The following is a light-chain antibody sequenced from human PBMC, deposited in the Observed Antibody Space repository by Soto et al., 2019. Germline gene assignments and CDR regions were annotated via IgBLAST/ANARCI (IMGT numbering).Light chain of an antibody. CDR3: SSYTTSSSYV. J-gene: IGLJ1*01. CDR1: SSDVGGYIY. Sequence: VRTQPASVSRAPGQSITISCTGTSSDVGGYIYVSWYQQHPDKSPKLMNYNGTKRPSGVSYCFSGCKFGYAASLAISWVVAEDEADYYSSSYTTSSSYVFGTGTKAT. V-gene: IGLV2-14*01. CDR2: NGT.